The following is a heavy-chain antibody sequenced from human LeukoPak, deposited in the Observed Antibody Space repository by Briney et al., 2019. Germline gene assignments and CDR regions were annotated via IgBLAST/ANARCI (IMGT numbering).Heavy chain of an antibody. CDR3: ARGTPSSGWYTFDY. CDR1: GDTVSSNSAA. V-gene: IGHV6-1*01. Sequence: SQTLSLTCAISGDTVSSNSAAWSWLRQSPSRGLERLGSTYYRSKWYNDYAVSVKSPITINPDTSKNQFSLQLNSVTPEDTAVYYCARGTPSSGWYTFDYWGQGTLVTVSS. J-gene: IGHJ4*02. CDR2: TYYRSKWYN. D-gene: IGHD6-19*01.